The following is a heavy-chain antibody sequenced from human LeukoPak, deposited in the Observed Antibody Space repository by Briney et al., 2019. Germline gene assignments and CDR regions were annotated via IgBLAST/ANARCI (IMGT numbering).Heavy chain of an antibody. V-gene: IGHV4-34*01. CDR1: GGSFSGYY. J-gene: IGHJ4*02. CDR3: ARSPGYSYGFSGYYFDY. CDR2: INHSGST. Sequence: SETLSLTCAVYGGSFSGYYWSWIRQPPGKGLEWIGEINHSGSTNYNPSLKSRVTMSVDTSKNQFSLKLSSVTAADTAVYYCARSPGYSYGFSGYYFDYWGQGTLVTVSS. D-gene: IGHD5-18*01.